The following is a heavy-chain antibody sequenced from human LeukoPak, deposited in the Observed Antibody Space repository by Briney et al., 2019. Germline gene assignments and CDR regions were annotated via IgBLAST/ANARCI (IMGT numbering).Heavy chain of an antibody. Sequence: GGSLRLSCAASGFTFSTSGMHWVRQAPGKGLEWVTFIRYDGSNTYYADSVKGRFTISRDTSKNTLYPQMNNLRPEDTAVYYCAKLMRFSSSSQPALGIWGQGTMVTVSS. J-gene: IGHJ3*02. D-gene: IGHD6-6*01. CDR1: GFTFSTSG. CDR2: IRYDGSNT. CDR3: AKLMRFSSSSQPALGI. V-gene: IGHV3-30*02.